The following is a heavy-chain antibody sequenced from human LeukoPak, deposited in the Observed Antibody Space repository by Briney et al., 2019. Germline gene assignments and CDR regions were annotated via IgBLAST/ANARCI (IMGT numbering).Heavy chain of an antibody. Sequence: ASVKVSCKASGFSFTSYGFSWVRQAPGQGLEWMGWISAYNGNTNYAQKLQGRVTMTTDTSTSTAYMELRSLRSDDTVVYYCARYSVVLLWFGEPPSVFDIWGQGTMVTVSS. CDR1: GFSFTSYG. D-gene: IGHD3-10*01. V-gene: IGHV1-18*04. CDR3: ARYSVVLLWFGEPPSVFDI. CDR2: ISAYNGNT. J-gene: IGHJ3*02.